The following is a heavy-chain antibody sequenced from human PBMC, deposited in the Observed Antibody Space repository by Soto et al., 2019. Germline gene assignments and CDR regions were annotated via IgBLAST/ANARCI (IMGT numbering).Heavy chain of an antibody. D-gene: IGHD3-10*01. V-gene: IGHV3-30*18. Sequence: QVQLVESGGGVVQPGRSLRLSCAASGFTFSSYGMHWVRQAPGKGLEWVAVISYDGSNKYYADSVKGRFTISRDNSKNTLYLQMNSLRAEDTAVYYCAKDNGWCGELPPDGMDVWGQGTTVTVSS. CDR1: GFTFSSYG. J-gene: IGHJ6*02. CDR3: AKDNGWCGELPPDGMDV. CDR2: ISYDGSNK.